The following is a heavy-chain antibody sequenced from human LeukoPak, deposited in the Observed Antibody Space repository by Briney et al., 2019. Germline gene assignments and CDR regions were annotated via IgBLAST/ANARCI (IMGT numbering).Heavy chain of an antibody. V-gene: IGHV3-7*01. CDR2: IKQDGSEK. D-gene: IGHD3-3*01. Sequence: GGSLRLSCAASGFTFSSYWMSWVRQAPGKGLEWVANIKQDGSEKYYVDSVKGRFTISRDNAKNSLSLQMNSPRAEDTAVYYCARDLYYDFWSGYYTDYWGQGTLVTVSS. CDR3: ARDLYYDFWSGYYTDY. CDR1: GFTFSSYW. J-gene: IGHJ4*02.